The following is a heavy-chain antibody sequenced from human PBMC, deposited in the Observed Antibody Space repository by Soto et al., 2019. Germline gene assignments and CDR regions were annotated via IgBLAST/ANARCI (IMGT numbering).Heavy chain of an antibody. CDR2: IKSDGSST. Sequence: EVQLLESGGDLVQPGGSLRLSCVGSGFSFDNYGMSWVRQAPGKGLEWVSAIKSDGSSTYYAASVKDRFTISRDNSKNTLYLQLNSLRAEDTAVYYCAQLGLMTFSNKHYFNHWGRGTLVTVSS. J-gene: IGHJ4*02. CDR3: AQLGLMTFSNKHYFNH. D-gene: IGHD3-16*01. V-gene: IGHV3-23*01. CDR1: GFSFDNYG.